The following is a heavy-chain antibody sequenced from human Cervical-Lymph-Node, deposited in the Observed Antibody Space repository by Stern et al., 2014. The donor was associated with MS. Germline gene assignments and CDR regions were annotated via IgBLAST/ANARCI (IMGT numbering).Heavy chain of an antibody. CDR3: AKGVEISETTQGNY. J-gene: IGHJ4*02. Sequence: VQLVESGGGVVQPGRSVRLSCAVSGFTFSSRGMHWVRQAPGKGLEWVAGILYDGGKTYYAEPVKGRFPISRDNSKNTLYLQMNSLRAEDTAVYYCAKGVEISETTQGNYWGQGTLVTVSS. CDR2: ILYDGGKT. V-gene: IGHV3-30*18. D-gene: IGHD1-7*01. CDR1: GFTFSSRG.